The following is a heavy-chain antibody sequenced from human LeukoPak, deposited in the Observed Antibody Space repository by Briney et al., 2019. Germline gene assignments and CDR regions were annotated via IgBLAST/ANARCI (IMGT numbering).Heavy chain of an antibody. CDR1: GYTFTSYG. D-gene: IGHD1-26*01. V-gene: IGHV1-69*13. J-gene: IGHJ4*02. CDR2: IIPIFGTA. CDR3: ASRIVGATTFDY. Sequence: SVKVSCKASGYTFTSYGISWVRQAPGQGLEWMGGIIPIFGTANYAQKFQGRVTITADESTSTAYMELSSLRSEDTAVYYCASRIVGATTFDYWGQGTLVTVSS.